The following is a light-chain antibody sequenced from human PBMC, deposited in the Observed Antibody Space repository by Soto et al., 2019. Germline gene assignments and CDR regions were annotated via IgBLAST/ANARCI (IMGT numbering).Light chain of an antibody. CDR1: SSDVGGYNY. Sequence: QSALTQPRSVSGSPGQSVTISCTGTSSDVGGYNYVSWYQQHPGKAPKLMIYDVSKRPSGVPDRFSGSKSGITASLTISGLQAEDEADYYCCSYAGSYTGVFGTGTKLTVL. J-gene: IGLJ1*01. CDR2: DVS. V-gene: IGLV2-11*01. CDR3: CSYAGSYTGV.